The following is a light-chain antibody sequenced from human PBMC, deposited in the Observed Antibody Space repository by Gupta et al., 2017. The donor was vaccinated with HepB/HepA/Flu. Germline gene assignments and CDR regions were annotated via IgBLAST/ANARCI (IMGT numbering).Light chain of an antibody. Sequence: QSALTQPPSASGSPGQSVTISCTGTSSDVGDYSYVSWYQQHPGKAPKLMIYEVSKRPSGVPDRFSGSKSGNTDSLTVSGLQAEDEADYYCSSYAGSNKVVFGGGTKLTVL. CDR3: SSYAGSNKVV. J-gene: IGLJ2*01. CDR1: SSDVGDYSY. V-gene: IGLV2-8*01. CDR2: EVS.